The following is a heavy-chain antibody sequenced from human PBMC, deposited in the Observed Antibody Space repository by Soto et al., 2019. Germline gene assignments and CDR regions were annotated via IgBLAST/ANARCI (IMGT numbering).Heavy chain of an antibody. D-gene: IGHD6-6*01. CDR1: GYTFTSYD. V-gene: IGHV1-8*01. Sequence: QVQLVQSGAEVKKPGASVKVSCKASGYTFTSYDINWVRQATGQGLEWMGWMNPNSGNTGYAQKFQGRVTMTRNTSISTAYIELSSLRSEDTAVYYCARRRAARPSYRGTFDPWGQGTLVTVSS. J-gene: IGHJ5*02. CDR3: ARRRAARPSYRGTFDP. CDR2: MNPNSGNT.